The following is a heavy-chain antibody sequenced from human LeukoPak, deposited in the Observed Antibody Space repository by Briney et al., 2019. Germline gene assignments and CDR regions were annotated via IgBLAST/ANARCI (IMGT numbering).Heavy chain of an antibody. Sequence: GGSLRLSCTTSGFTFTNYAMNWVRQAPGQGLELVSGITGSGTTTYYADSVRGRFTISRDTSKNTVYLQMIDLALENPAVYYCAKVQHLGISGGEDSWGQGTLVTVSS. J-gene: IGHJ4*02. CDR1: GFTFTNYA. V-gene: IGHV3-23*03. D-gene: IGHD6-13*01. CDR3: AKVQHLGISGGEDS. CDR2: ITGSGTTT.